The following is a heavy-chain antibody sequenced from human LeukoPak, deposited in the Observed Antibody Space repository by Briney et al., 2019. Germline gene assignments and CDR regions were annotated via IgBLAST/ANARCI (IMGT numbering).Heavy chain of an antibody. D-gene: IGHD6-13*01. V-gene: IGHV3-30-3*01. CDR1: GFTFSSYA. CDR2: ISYDGSNK. CDR3: ARGGYSSSRGPFDP. Sequence: PGRFLRLSCAASGFTFSSYAMHWVRQAPGKGLEWVAVISYDGSNKYYADSVKGRFTISRDNSKKTLYLQMNSLRAEDTAMYYCARGGYSSSRGPFDPWGQGTLVTVSS. J-gene: IGHJ5*02.